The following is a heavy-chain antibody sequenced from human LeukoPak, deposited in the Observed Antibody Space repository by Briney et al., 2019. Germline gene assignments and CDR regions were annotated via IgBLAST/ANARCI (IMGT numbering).Heavy chain of an antibody. CDR2: IYYSGST. CDR3: AREDRYCSGGSCYS. Sequence: SETLSLTCTVSGGSISSSSYYWGWIRQPPGKGLEWIGSIYYSGSTYYNPSLKSRVTISVDTSNNQFSLKLSSVTAADTAVYYCAREDRYCSGGSCYSWGQGTLVTVSS. D-gene: IGHD2-15*01. J-gene: IGHJ4*02. CDR1: GGSISSSSYY. V-gene: IGHV4-39*02.